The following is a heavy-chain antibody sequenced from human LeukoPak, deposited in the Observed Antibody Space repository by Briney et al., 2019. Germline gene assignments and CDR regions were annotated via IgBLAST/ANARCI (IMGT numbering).Heavy chain of an antibody. D-gene: IGHD5-12*01. CDR1: GFTFSTYA. CDR3: AKDVRREMATIFDY. Sequence: GGSLRLSCAASGFTFSTYAMSWVRQAPGKGLEWVSAISGSGGSTYYADSVKGRFTISRDNSKNTLYLQMNSLRAEDTAVYYCAKDVRREMATIFDYWGQGTLVTVSS. CDR2: ISGSGGST. J-gene: IGHJ4*02. V-gene: IGHV3-23*01.